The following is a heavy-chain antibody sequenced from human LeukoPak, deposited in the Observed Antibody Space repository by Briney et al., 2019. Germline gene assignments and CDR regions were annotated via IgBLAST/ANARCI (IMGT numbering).Heavy chain of an antibody. CDR1: GFTFRAFS. D-gene: IGHD2-8*01. CDR2: ISGSNTYI. CDR3: ARSANGFDY. V-gene: IGHV3-21*01. J-gene: IGHJ4*02. Sequence: NPGGSLRLSCAASGFTFRAFSMVWVRQAPGKGLEWVSTISGSNTYIYYVDSVKGRFTISRDDAKNSLYLEMDSLRAEDTAVYYCARSANGFDYWGQGTLVAVSS.